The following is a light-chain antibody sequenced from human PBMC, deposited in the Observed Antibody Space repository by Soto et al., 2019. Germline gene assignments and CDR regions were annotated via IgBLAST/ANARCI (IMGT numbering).Light chain of an antibody. Sequence: QSVLTQPPSVSGAPGQRVTISCTGTSSNLGAGFDVHWYQQVPGTAPKLLIYANNIRPSGVPDRFSGSTSGTSASLAIAGLQAEDEADYYCQSYDSSQTGGEVFGGGTKLTVL. J-gene: IGLJ2*01. V-gene: IGLV1-40*01. CDR3: QSYDSSQTGGEV. CDR1: SSNLGAGFD. CDR2: ANN.